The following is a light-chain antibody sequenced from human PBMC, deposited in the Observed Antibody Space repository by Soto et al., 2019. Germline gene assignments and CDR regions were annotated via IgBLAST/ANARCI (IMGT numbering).Light chain of an antibody. V-gene: IGKV1-12*01. J-gene: IGKJ5*01. CDR2: ATS. Sequence: DIQMTQSPSSLSASVGERATITCRASQDISSWLAWYQQKPGKAPKLLIYATSSLQSGVPSRCSGSGSGTDVTLTISSLQPEEFATYYCQQDNSFPITFGQGTRLEIK. CDR3: QQDNSFPIT. CDR1: QDISSW.